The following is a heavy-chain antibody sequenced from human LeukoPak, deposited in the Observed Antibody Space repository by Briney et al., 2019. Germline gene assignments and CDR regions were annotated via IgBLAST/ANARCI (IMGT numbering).Heavy chain of an antibody. CDR3: ARDLGTRKSIAFAD. CDR1: GFSFSSYR. D-gene: IGHD6-6*01. Sequence: GSLRLSCAASGFSFSSYRMNWVRQAPGKGLEWVASISSNNGYIYYADSVKGRFTISRDNGENSLHLQMNSLRAEDAAVYYCARDLGTRKSIAFADWGQGTLVTVSS. V-gene: IGHV3-21*01. J-gene: IGHJ4*02. CDR2: ISSNNGYI.